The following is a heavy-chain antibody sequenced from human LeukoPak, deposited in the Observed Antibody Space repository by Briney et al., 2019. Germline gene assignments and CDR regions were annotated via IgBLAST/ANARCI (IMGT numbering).Heavy chain of an antibody. Sequence: PGGSLRLSCAASGFVFSGYSINWVRQAPGKGLEWVSYISESSSHTYYVDPVKGRFTISRDNAKNSLYLQMSSLRAEDTGIYYCARDRAVKARIGGMDVWGQGTTVIVSS. CDR1: GFVFSGYS. J-gene: IGHJ6*02. V-gene: IGHV3-21*06. CDR3: ARDRAVKARIGGMDV. CDR2: ISESSSHT. D-gene: IGHD5-24*01.